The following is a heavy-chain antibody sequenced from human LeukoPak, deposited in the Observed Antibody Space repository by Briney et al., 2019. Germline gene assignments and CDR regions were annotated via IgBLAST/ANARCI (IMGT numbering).Heavy chain of an antibody. J-gene: IGHJ3*02. CDR1: GGSISSSSYY. D-gene: IGHD6-13*01. CDR2: IYYSGST. V-gene: IGHV4-39*07. Sequence: SETLSLTCTVSGGSISSSSYYWGWIRQPPGKGLEWIGSIYYSGSTYYNPSLKSRVTISVDTSKNQFSLKLSSVTAADTAVYYCARHIAAAGLDAFDIWGQGTMVTVSS. CDR3: ARHIAAAGLDAFDI.